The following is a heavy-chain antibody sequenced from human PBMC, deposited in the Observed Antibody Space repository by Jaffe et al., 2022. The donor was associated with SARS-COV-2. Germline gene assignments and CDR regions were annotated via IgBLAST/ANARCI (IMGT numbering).Heavy chain of an antibody. CDR3: ARAHDSSGYYFFDY. CDR1: GGSISSGGYS. D-gene: IGHD3-22*01. CDR2: IYHSGST. Sequence: QLQLQESGSGLVKPSQTLSLTCAVSGGSISSGGYSWSWIRQPPGKGLEWIGYIYHSGSTYYNPSLKSRVTISVDRSKNQFSLKLSSVTAADTAVYYCARAHDSSGYYFFDYWGQGTLVTVSS. J-gene: IGHJ4*02. V-gene: IGHV4-30-2*01.